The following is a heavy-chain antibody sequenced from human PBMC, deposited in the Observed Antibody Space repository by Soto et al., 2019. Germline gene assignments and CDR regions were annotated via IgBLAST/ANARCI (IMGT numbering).Heavy chain of an antibody. Sequence: ASVKVSCKASGYTFTSYAMHWVRQAPGQRLEWMGWINAGNGNTKYSQKFQGRVTITRDTSASTAYMELSSLRSEDTAVYYCARVHSFPAWALVHYYYGMDVWGQGTTVTVSS. D-gene: IGHD5-18*01. J-gene: IGHJ6*02. CDR1: GYTFTSYA. V-gene: IGHV1-3*01. CDR3: ARVHSFPAWALVHYYYGMDV. CDR2: INAGNGNT.